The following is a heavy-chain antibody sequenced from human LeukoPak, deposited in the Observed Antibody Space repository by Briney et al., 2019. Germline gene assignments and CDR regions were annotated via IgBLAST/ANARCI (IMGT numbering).Heavy chain of an antibody. D-gene: IGHD3-3*01. J-gene: IGHJ5*02. CDR1: GGSISSYY. CDR2: IYNSGST. Sequence: PSETLSLTCTVSGGSISSYYWSWIRQPAGKGLEWIGRIYNSGSTNYNPSLKSRVTMSVDTSKNKFSLKLSSVTAADTAVYYCARDRVNFWSGYSTINWFDPWGQGTLVTVSS. CDR3: ARDRVNFWSGYSTINWFDP. V-gene: IGHV4-4*07.